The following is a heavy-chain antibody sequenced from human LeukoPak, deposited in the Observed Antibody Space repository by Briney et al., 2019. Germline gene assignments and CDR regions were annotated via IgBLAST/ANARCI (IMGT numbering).Heavy chain of an antibody. Sequence: SVKVSCKASGGTFSSYAISWVRQAPGQGLEWMGRIIPIFGTAKYAQKFQGRVTIAKDESPSTAYMELSSLRSEDTAVYYCARQSPGYSSSWYVTYFDYWGQGTLVTVSS. D-gene: IGHD6-13*01. J-gene: IGHJ4*02. V-gene: IGHV1-69*05. CDR1: GGTFSSYA. CDR2: IIPIFGTA. CDR3: ARQSPGYSSSWYVTYFDY.